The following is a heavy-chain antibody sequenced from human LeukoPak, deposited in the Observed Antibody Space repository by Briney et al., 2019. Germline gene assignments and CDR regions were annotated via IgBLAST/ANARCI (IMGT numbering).Heavy chain of an antibody. J-gene: IGHJ4*02. Sequence: GGSLRLSCAASGFTFSSYAMHWVRQAPGKGLEWVAVISYDGSNKYYADSVKGRFTITRDNSKNTLYLQMNSLRAEDTAVYYCARAEGLLDIAAAPYFDYWGQGTLVTVSS. CDR2: ISYDGSNK. CDR1: GFTFSSYA. V-gene: IGHV3-30-3*01. CDR3: ARAEGLLDIAAAPYFDY. D-gene: IGHD6-13*01.